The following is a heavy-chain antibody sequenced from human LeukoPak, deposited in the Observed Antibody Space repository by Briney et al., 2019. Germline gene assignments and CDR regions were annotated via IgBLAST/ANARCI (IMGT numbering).Heavy chain of an antibody. J-gene: IGHJ1*01. D-gene: IGHD5-18*01. Sequence: GGSLRLSCAASGFTFSSYSMMWVRQAPGKGLEWVSSISSTSSYIYYADSVKGRFTISRDNAKNSLYLQMNSLRAEDTAVYYCARDGGGYENAWGQGTLVTVSS. CDR3: ARDGGGYENA. CDR1: GFTFSSYS. V-gene: IGHV3-21*01. CDR2: ISSTSSYI.